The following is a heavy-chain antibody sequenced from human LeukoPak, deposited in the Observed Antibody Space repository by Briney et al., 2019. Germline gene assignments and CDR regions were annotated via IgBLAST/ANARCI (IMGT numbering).Heavy chain of an antibody. CDR1: EFTFSSYW. CDR3: AGEDHYYDYWSGYFPVFDY. D-gene: IGHD3-3*01. V-gene: IGHV3-74*01. J-gene: IGHJ4*02. Sequence: GGSLRLSCAASEFTFSSYWMHWVRQAPGKGLVWVSRISSDGSSTSYADSVKGRFTISRDNAKNTLYLQMNSLRAEDTAVYYCAGEDHYYDYWSGYFPVFDYWGQGTLVTVSS. CDR2: ISSDGSST.